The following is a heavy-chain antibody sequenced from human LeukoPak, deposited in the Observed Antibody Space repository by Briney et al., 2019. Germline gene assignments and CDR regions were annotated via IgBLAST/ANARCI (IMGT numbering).Heavy chain of an antibody. CDR1: GFTFSSSW. J-gene: IGHJ4*02. V-gene: IGHV3-7*01. Sequence: GGSLRLSCAASGFTFSSSWMTWVRQAPGKGLEWVASIREDGSEKTSVDSVKGRFTISRDNAKNSLYLQMDSLRAEDTDVYYCARGPTNGQAFDYWGQGTLVSVSS. CDR2: IREDGSEK. D-gene: IGHD2-8*01. CDR3: ARGPTNGQAFDY.